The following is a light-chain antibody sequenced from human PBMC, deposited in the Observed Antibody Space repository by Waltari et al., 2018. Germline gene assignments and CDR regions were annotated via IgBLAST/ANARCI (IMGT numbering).Light chain of an antibody. Sequence: SYELTQPPSVSVSPGQTASITCSGDKLGDKYACWYQQKPGQSPVLRIYQDSKRPSGIPERFSGSNSGNTATLTISGTQAMDEADYYCQAWDSSTVVFGGGTKLTVL. CDR2: QDS. CDR3: QAWDSSTVV. CDR1: KLGDKY. V-gene: IGLV3-1*01. J-gene: IGLJ2*01.